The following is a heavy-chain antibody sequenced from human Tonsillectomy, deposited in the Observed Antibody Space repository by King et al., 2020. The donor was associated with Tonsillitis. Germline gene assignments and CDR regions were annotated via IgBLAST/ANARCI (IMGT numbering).Heavy chain of an antibody. Sequence: QLQESGPGLVKPSETLSLTCTVSGGSISSSSYYWGWIRQPPGKGLEWIGSIYYSGNTYYNPSLKSRVTISVDMSKNQFSLKLSSVTAADTAMYYCARHNGWEPPVGYWGQGTLVTVSS. J-gene: IGHJ4*02. V-gene: IGHV4-39*07. CDR3: ARHNGWEPPVGY. CDR2: IYYSGNT. CDR1: GGSISSSSYY. D-gene: IGHD1-26*01.